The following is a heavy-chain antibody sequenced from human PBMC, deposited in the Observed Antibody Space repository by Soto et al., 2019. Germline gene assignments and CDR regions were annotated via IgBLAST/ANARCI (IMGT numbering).Heavy chain of an antibody. CDR2: ISGSGGST. J-gene: IGHJ4*02. V-gene: IGHV3-23*01. D-gene: IGHD3-22*01. Sequence: GGSLRLSCAASAFTFSSHAMSLVRLAPGKGLEWVSSISGSGGSTYYADSVKGRFTISRDNSKNTLYLQMNSLRAEDTAVYYCAKVSQITLIEVLTTTLDYWGQGTLVNVSS. CDR3: AKVSQITLIEVLTTTLDY. CDR1: AFTFSSHA.